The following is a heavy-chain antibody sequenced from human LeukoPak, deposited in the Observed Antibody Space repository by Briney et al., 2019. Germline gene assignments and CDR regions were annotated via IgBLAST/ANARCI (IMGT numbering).Heavy chain of an antibody. V-gene: IGHV1-8*03. CDR2: MNPNSGNT. D-gene: IGHD6-13*01. Sequence: ASVKVSCKASGYTFTSYDINWVRQATGRGLEWMGWMNPNSGNTGYAQKFQGRVTITRNTSISTAYMELSSLRSEDTAVYYCARAQQLVRFYYMDVWGKGTTVTVSS. J-gene: IGHJ6*03. CDR3: ARAQQLVRFYYMDV. CDR1: GYTFTSYD.